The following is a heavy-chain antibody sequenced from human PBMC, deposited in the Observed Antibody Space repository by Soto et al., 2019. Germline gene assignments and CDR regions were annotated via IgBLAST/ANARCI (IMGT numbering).Heavy chain of an antibody. CDR3: ARDPAGGSGSYSNWFDP. D-gene: IGHD3-10*01. J-gene: IGHJ5*02. V-gene: IGHV4-4*02. Sequence: QVQLQESGPGLVKPSGTLSLTCAVSGGSISSSNWWRWVRQPPGKGLEWIGEIYHSGSTNYKPSLKSRVTLSVDKSENQFSLKLSSVTAADTAVYYCARDPAGGSGSYSNWFDPWGQGTLVTVSS. CDR2: IYHSGST. CDR1: GGSISSSNW.